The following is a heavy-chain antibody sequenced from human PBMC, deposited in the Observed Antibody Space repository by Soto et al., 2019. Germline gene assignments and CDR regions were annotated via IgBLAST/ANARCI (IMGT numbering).Heavy chain of an antibody. V-gene: IGHV1-69*01. CDR1: GGTFSSYA. CDR2: IIPIFGTA. Sequence: QVQLVQSGAEVKKPGSSVKVSCKASGGTFSSYAISWVRQAPGQGLEWMGGIIPIFGTANYAQKLQGRVTITADESTSTAYMELSSLRSEDTALYHCAARGPPITIFSDYYYYGMDGWGQGTTVTVSS. J-gene: IGHJ6*02. CDR3: AARGPPITIFSDYYYYGMDG. D-gene: IGHD3-9*01.